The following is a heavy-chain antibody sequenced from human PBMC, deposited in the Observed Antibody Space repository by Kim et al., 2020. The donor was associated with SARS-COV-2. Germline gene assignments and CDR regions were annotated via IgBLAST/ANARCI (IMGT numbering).Heavy chain of an antibody. D-gene: IGHD5-18*01. J-gene: IGHJ4*02. CDR1: GHSFTSYW. Sequence: GESLQISCKGSGHSFTSYWIGWVRQMPGKGLEWMGIIYPGDSDTRYRPSFQGQVTISADKSISTAYLQWSSLKASDTAMYYCARHGDTSMGAGGFDYWGQGTLVTVSS. CDR3: ARHGDTSMGAGGFDY. V-gene: IGHV5-51*01. CDR2: IYPGDSDT.